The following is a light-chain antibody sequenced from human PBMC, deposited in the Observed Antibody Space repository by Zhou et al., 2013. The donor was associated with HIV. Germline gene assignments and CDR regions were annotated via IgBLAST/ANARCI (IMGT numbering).Light chain of an antibody. J-gene: IGKJ2*01. V-gene: IGKV3-20*01. CDR3: QQYGSSHT. CDR1: QSVSSSY. Sequence: ETLLTQSPGTLSLSPGEGATLSCRASQSVSSSYLAWYQQKPGQAPRLLVYGASTRATGVPDRFSGSGSGTDFTLTITRLEPEDFAVFFCQQYGSSHTFGQGTKLEMK. CDR2: GAS.